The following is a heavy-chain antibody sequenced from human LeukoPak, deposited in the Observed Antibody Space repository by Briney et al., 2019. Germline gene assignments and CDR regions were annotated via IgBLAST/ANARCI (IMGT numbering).Heavy chain of an antibody. CDR2: INTDGRST. D-gene: IGHD4-23*01. CDR3: ARYGGNSGQYYLDY. V-gene: IGHV3-74*01. CDR1: GFTFSSYW. J-gene: IGHJ4*02. Sequence: PGGSLRLSCAASGFTFSSYWMHWVRQVPGKGLVWISHINTDGRSTNYADSVKGRFTMSRDNAKNTLYLQMNSLRAEDTAVYYCARYGGNSGQYYLDYWGQGTLVTVS.